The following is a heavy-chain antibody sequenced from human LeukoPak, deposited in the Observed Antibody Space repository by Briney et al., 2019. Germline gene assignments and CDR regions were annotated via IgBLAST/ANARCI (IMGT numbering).Heavy chain of an antibody. CDR3: ARDAPWGMVVSQPSYFDY. CDR2: ISSSGSTI. D-gene: IGHD2-15*01. CDR1: GFTFSSYE. J-gene: IGHJ4*02. Sequence: PGGSLRLSCAASGFTFSSYEMNWVRQAPGKGLEWVSYISSSGSTIYYADSVKGRFTISRDNAKNSLYLQMNSLRAEDTAVYYCARDAPWGMVVSQPSYFDYWGQGTLVTVSS. V-gene: IGHV3-48*03.